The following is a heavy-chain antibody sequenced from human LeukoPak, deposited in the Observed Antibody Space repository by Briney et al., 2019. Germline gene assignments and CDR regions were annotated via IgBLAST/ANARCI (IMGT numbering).Heavy chain of an antibody. CDR3: AREGPAAGTYYFDS. Sequence: GGSLRLSCAASGFTFSSYAMHWVRQAPGKGLEWVAVISYDGSNKYYADSVKGRFTISRDNSKNTLYLQMNSLRAEDTAVYYCAREGPAAGTYYFDSWGQGTLVTVSS. CDR2: ISYDGSNK. CDR1: GFTFSSYA. J-gene: IGHJ4*02. V-gene: IGHV3-30-3*01. D-gene: IGHD6-13*01.